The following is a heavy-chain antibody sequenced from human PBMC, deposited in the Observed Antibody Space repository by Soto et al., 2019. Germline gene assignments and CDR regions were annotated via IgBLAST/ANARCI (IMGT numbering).Heavy chain of an antibody. V-gene: IGHV4-31*03. D-gene: IGHD3-22*01. J-gene: IGHJ1*01. Sequence: QVQLQESGPGLVKPSQTLSLTCTVSGGSISSGGYYWSWIRQHPGKGLEWIGYIYYSGSTYYNPSLKSRVTISLESSKNQFSLKLSSVTAADTAVYYCARDAYYDSSAQHWGQGTLVTVSS. CDR3: ARDAYYDSSAQH. CDR2: IYYSGST. CDR1: GGSISSGGYY.